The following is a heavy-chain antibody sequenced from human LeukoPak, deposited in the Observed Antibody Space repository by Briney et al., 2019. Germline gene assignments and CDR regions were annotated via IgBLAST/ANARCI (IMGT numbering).Heavy chain of an antibody. Sequence: SGGSLRLSCAASGFTFSSYAMSWVRQAPGKGLEWVSIIGYRGGSIYYAYSVQGRFSISRDNSKNTLSLQMSGLRPEDTAVYYCAKSWGYTRPYYNYMDVWGKGTTVTVSS. CDR1: GFTFSSYA. CDR3: AKSWGYTRPYYNYMDV. V-gene: IGHV3-23*01. D-gene: IGHD3-16*02. CDR2: IGYRGGSI. J-gene: IGHJ6*03.